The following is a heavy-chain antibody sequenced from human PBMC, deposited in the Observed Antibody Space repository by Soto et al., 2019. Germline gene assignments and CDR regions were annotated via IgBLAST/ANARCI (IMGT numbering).Heavy chain of an antibody. J-gene: IGHJ6*03. CDR3: AIVEYQLLSGVYYYYYYMDV. CDR1: GFTVSSNY. D-gene: IGHD2-2*01. CDR2: IYSGGST. V-gene: IGHV3-53*04. Sequence: PGGSLRLSCAASGFTVSSNYMSWVRQAPGKGLEWVSVIYSGGSTYYADSVKGRFTISRHNSKNTLYLQMNSLRAEDTAVYYCAIVEYQLLSGVYYYYYYMDVWGKGTTVTVSS.